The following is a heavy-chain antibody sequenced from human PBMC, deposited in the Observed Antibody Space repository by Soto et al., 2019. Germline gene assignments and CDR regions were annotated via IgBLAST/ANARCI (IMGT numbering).Heavy chain of an antibody. CDR1: GGSFSGYY. V-gene: IGHV4-34*01. J-gene: IGHJ3*02. CDR3: ARGESSYSSGWYDAFDI. CDR2: INHSGST. D-gene: IGHD6-19*01. Sequence: SETLSLTCAVYGGSFSGYYWSWIRQPPGKGLEWIGEINHSGSTNYNPSLKSRVTISVDTSKNQFSLKLGSVTAADTAVYYCARGESSYSSGWYDAFDIWGQGTMVTVSS.